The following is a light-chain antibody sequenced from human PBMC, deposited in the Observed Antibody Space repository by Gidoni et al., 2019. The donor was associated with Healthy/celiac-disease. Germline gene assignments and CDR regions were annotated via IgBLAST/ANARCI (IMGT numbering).Light chain of an antibody. CDR2: AAF. CDR1: QSISSY. Sequence: IQLTQSPSSLSASVGDRVTITCRASQSISSYLNWYQQKPGKAPKLLIYAAFSLQSGVPSRFSGSGSGTDFTLTISSRQPEDFATYYCQQSYSTPRTFGQGTKLEIK. J-gene: IGKJ2*02. V-gene: IGKV1-39*01. CDR3: QQSYSTPRT.